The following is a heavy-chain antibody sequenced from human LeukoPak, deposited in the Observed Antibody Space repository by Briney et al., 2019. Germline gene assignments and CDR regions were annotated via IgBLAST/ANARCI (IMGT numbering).Heavy chain of an antibody. CDR1: GFTFSSYW. V-gene: IGHV3-74*01. CDR2: INSDGSST. CDR3: ARASMTTVTIRAFDI. Sequence: GGSLRLSCAASGFTFSSYWMHWVRQAPGKGLVWVSRINSDGSSTSYADSVKGRFTISRDNAKNTLYLQMNSLRAEDTAVYYCARASMTTVTIRAFDIWGQGTMVTVSS. D-gene: IGHD4-17*01. J-gene: IGHJ3*02.